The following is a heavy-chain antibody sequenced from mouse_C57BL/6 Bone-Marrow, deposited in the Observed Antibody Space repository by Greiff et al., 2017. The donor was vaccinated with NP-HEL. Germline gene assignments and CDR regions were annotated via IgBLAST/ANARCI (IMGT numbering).Heavy chain of an antibody. D-gene: IGHD1-1*01. Sequence: VQLVESGAELVRPGASVKLSCKASGYTFTDYYINWVKQRPGQGLEWIARIYPGSGNTYYNEKFKGKATLTAEKSSSTAYMQLSSLTSEDSAVYFCASDGSGGDWYFDVWGTGTTVTVSS. CDR2: IYPGSGNT. J-gene: IGHJ1*03. CDR3: ASDGSGGDWYFDV. CDR1: GYTFTDYY. V-gene: IGHV1-76*01.